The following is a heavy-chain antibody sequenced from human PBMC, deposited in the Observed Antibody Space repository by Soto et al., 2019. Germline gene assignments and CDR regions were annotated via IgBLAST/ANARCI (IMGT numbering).Heavy chain of an antibody. Sequence: EVQMVESGGDFVQPGGSLRLSCVVSGFSFRIYSMNWVRQAPGKGLEWISYISSDSGTIYYADSLKGRFTISRDNGKNSLYLQMNSLTDEDTAVYYCARGRLWSFDFWGQGTLVTVSS. J-gene: IGHJ4*02. CDR2: ISSDSGTI. CDR1: GFSFRIYS. D-gene: IGHD3-10*01. V-gene: IGHV3-48*02. CDR3: ARGRLWSFDF.